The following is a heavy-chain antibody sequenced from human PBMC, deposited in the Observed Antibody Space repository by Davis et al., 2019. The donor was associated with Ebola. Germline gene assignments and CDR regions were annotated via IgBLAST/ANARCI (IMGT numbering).Heavy chain of an antibody. CDR1: GGSISSGGYS. CDR3: ARGYCSDDTCFTRLLWFDP. V-gene: IGHV4-30-2*01. CDR2: IYHSGSS. J-gene: IGHJ5*02. D-gene: IGHD2-15*01. Sequence: PSETLSLTCAVSGGSISSGGYSWNWIRQPPGKGLEWIGYIYHSGSSYYNPSLKSRVTISVDRSKNQFSLRLNSVTAADTAVYYCARGYCSDDTCFTRLLWFDPWGQGTLVTVSS.